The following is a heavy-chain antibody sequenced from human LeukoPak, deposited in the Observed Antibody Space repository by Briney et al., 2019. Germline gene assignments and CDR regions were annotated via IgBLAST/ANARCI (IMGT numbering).Heavy chain of an antibody. D-gene: IGHD5-24*01. CDR1: GGSVSSGSYY. CDR2: RNYSGST. CDR3: ARSRGGASLDY. J-gene: IGHJ4*02. V-gene: IGHV4-61*01. Sequence: PSETLSLTCTVSGGSVSSGSYYWSWIRQPPGKGLEWIGDRNYSGSTNYNPSLKSRVTISVDTSKNQFSLKVTSVTAADTAVYYCARSRGGASLDYWGQGALVTVSP.